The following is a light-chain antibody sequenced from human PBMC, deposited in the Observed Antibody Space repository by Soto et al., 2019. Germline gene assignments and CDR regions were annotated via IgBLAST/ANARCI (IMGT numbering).Light chain of an antibody. CDR3: QQYTNWPKT. CDR2: GAS. Sequence: EIVLTQSPGTLSLSPGERATLSCRASQSVSSSYLAWYQQKPGQAPRLLIYGASRRATGIPDRFSGSGSGTEFTLSISSLQSEDFAVYYCQQYTNWPKTFGQGTKVDIK. CDR1: QSVSSSY. J-gene: IGKJ1*01. V-gene: IGKV3-20*01.